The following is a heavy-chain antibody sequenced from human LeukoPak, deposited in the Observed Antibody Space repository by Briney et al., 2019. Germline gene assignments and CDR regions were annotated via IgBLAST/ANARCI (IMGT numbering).Heavy chain of an antibody. J-gene: IGHJ5*02. CDR3: ARKGWTDTTNWFDP. Sequence: SETLSPTCTVSGGSISSGGYYWSWIRQPPGKGLEWIGYIYYSGSTNYNPSLKSRVTISVDTSKNQFSLKLSSVTAADTAVYYCARKGWTDTTNWFDPWGQGTLVTVSS. D-gene: IGHD1-1*01. CDR1: GGSISSGGYY. CDR2: IYYSGST. V-gene: IGHV4-61*08.